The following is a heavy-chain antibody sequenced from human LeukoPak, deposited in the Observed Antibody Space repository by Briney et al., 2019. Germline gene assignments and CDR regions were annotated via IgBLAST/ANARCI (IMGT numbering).Heavy chain of an antibody. CDR3: ARLISAYYADY. Sequence: PSETLSLTCTVSGGSISSYYWSWIRQPPGKGLEWIGYIYYSGSTNYNPSLKSRVAISVDTSKNQFSLKLSSVTAADTAVYYCARLISAYYADYWGQGALVTVSS. J-gene: IGHJ4*02. CDR1: GGSISSYY. CDR2: IYYSGST. V-gene: IGHV4-59*12. D-gene: IGHD1-26*01.